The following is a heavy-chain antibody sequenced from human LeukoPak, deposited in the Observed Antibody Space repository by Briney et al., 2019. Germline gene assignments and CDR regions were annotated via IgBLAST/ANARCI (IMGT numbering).Heavy chain of an antibody. V-gene: IGHV1-18*01. CDR1: GYTFTTYG. Sequence: ASVKVSCKASGYTFTTYGISWVRQAPGQGLEWMGWISAYNGNTNYAQKLQGRVTMTTDASTSTAYMELRSLRSDDTAVYYCARQEDIVVVPAAPTLDYWGQGTLVTVSS. D-gene: IGHD2-2*01. J-gene: IGHJ4*02. CDR3: ARQEDIVVVPAAPTLDY. CDR2: ISAYNGNT.